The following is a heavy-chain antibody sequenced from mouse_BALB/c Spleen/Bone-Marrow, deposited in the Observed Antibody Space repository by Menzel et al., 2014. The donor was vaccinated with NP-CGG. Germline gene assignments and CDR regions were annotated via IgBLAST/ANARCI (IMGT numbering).Heavy chain of an antibody. Sequence: VQLQQSGGDLVKPGGSLKLSCAASGFTFSSYGMPWVRQTPDKRLEWVATINSGGVNTYYIDSVKGRFTISRDNAKNTLYLQMSSLKSEDTAMYHCARRGNWDGRAAMDYWGQGTSVTVSS. CDR3: ARRGNWDGRAAMDY. V-gene: IGHV5-6*01. CDR2: INSGGVNT. D-gene: IGHD4-1*01. CDR1: GFTFSSYG. J-gene: IGHJ4*01.